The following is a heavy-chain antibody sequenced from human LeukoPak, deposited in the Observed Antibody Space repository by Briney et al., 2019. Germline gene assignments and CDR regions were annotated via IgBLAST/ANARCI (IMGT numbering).Heavy chain of an antibody. CDR2: ISGSGGST. CDR3: ARDSSTSNYYYGMDV. Sequence: GGSLRLSCAASGFTFSSYAMSWVRQAPGKGLEWVSAISGSGGSTYNADSMKGRFTISRDNSKNTLYLQMNSLRAEDTAVYYCARDSSTSNYYYGMDVWGQGTTVTVSS. CDR1: GFTFSSYA. J-gene: IGHJ6*02. V-gene: IGHV3-23*01. D-gene: IGHD6-6*01.